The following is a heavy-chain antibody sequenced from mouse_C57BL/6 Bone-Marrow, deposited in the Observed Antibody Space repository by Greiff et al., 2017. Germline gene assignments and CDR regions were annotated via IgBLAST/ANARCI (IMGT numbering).Heavy chain of an antibody. V-gene: IGHV1-9*01. J-gene: IGHJ2*01. Sequence: QVQLQQSGAELMKPGASVKLSCKATGYTFTGYWIEWVKLRPGHGLEWIGECLPGSGSTNYNEKFKGKATFTAVTSSNTAYMQLSSLPTEDSAIDYCARGEYYDGSSYDYFDYWGQGTTLTVSS. CDR3: ARGEYYDGSSYDYFDY. CDR2: CLPGSGST. D-gene: IGHD1-1*01. CDR1: GYTFTGYW.